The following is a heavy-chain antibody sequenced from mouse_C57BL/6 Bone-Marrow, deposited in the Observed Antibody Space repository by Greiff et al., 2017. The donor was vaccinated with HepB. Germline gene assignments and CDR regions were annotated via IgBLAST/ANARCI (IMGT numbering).Heavy chain of an antibody. CDR1: GYTFTGYW. CDR3: ARRYTLVAPSRC. Sequence: LVESGAELSKPGASVKLSCKATGYTFTGYWTEGVKKWPGHGLEWIGEILPGSGSTNYNEKFKGKATFTADTSSNTAYMQLSSLTTEDSAIYYCARRYTLVAPSRCWGDGALATISA. V-gene: IGHV1-9*01. J-gene: IGHJ3*01. CDR2: ILPGSGST. D-gene: IGHD1-1*01.